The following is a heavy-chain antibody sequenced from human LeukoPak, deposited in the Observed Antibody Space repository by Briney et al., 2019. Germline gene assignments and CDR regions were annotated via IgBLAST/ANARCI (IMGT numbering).Heavy chain of an antibody. J-gene: IGHJ4*02. CDR2: IWYDGSEK. CDR1: GFTFRNFG. Sequence: PGGSLRLSCGASGFTFRNFGMHWLRQAPGKGLEWVAIIWYDGSEKYYSDSVKGRFTISRDNSKNTLYLQMNTLRAEDTAVNYCGQDWGKTGTSGWLFDHWGQGTLVTVSS. CDR3: GQDWGKTGTSGWLFDH. V-gene: IGHV3-33*06. D-gene: IGHD1-14*01.